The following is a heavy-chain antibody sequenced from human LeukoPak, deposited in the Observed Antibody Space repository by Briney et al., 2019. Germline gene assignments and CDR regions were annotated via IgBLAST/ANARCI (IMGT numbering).Heavy chain of an antibody. V-gene: IGHV1-69*04. CDR1: GGTFSSYA. CDR3: ARGRYSYGYVFEI. D-gene: IGHD5-18*01. J-gene: IGHJ3*02. Sequence: SVKVSCKASGGTFSSYAISWVRQAPGQGLEWMGRIIPILGIANYAQKFQGRVTITADKSTSTAYMELSSLRSEDTAVYYCARGRYSYGYVFEICGQGTMVIVSS. CDR2: IIPILGIA.